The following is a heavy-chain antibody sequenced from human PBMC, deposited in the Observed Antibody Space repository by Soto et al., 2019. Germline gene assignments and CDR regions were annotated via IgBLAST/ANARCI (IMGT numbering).Heavy chain of an antibody. CDR3: ARRYSSSFDY. Sequence: PSETLSLTCSVSGGSISSYCWSWIRQPPGKGLEWIGYICYSGSTNYNPSLKSRVTISVDTSKNQFSLKLSSVTAADTAVYYCARRYSSSFDYWGQGTLVTVSS. V-gene: IGHV4-59*08. J-gene: IGHJ4*02. D-gene: IGHD6-13*01. CDR1: GGSISSYC. CDR2: ICYSGST.